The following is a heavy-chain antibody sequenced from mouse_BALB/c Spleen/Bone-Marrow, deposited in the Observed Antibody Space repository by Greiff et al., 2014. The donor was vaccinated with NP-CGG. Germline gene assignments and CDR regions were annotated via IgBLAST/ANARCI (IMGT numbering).Heavy chain of an antibody. Sequence: QVQLQQSGAELVKPGASVKLSCKASGYTFTSYWMHWVKQRPGQGLEWIGEINPSNGRTNYNEKFKSKATLTVDESSSTAYMQLSSLTSEDSAVYYCARYATATYWFAYWGQGTLVTVSA. CDR2: INPSNGRT. CDR3: ARYATATYWFAY. CDR1: GYTFTSYW. J-gene: IGHJ3*01. V-gene: IGHV1S81*02. D-gene: IGHD1-2*01.